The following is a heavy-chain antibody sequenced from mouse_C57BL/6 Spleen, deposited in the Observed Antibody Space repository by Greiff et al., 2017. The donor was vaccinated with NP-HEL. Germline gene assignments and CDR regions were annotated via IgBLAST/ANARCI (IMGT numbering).Heavy chain of an antibody. Sequence: EVKLVESGGGLVKPGGSLKLSCAASGFTFSDYGMHWVRQAPEKGLEWVAYISSGSSTIYYADTVKGRFPISRDNAKNTLFLQMTSLRSEDTAMYYCARPHYAMDYWGQGTSVTVSS. CDR1: GFTFSDYG. CDR2: ISSGSSTI. CDR3: ARPHYAMDY. V-gene: IGHV5-17*01. J-gene: IGHJ4*01.